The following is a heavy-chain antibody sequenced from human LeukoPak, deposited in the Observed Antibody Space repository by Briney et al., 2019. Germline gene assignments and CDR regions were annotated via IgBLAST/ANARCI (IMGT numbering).Heavy chain of an antibody. CDR3: ARVPQQWLHYFDY. CDR2: IYHSGST. Sequence: SGTLSLTCAVSGGSISSSNWWSWVRQPPGKGLEWIGEIYHSGSTNYNPSLKSRVTISVDTSKNQFSLKLSSVTAADTAVYYCARVPQQWLHYFDYWGQGTLVTVSS. D-gene: IGHD6-19*01. CDR1: GGSISSSNW. V-gene: IGHV4-4*02. J-gene: IGHJ4*02.